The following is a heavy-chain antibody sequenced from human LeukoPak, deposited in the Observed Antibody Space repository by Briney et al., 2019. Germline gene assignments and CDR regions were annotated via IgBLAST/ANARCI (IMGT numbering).Heavy chain of an antibody. CDR1: GFTVSSNY. CDR3: ATARSTYSSGWYAVGY. CDR2: IYSGGST. Sequence: GGSLRLSCAASGFTVSSNYMSWVRQAPGKGLEWASLIYSGGSTYYADSVQGRFIISRDNSRNTLYLQMNSLRAEDTAVYYCATARSTYSSGWYAVGYWGQGTLVTVSS. V-gene: IGHV3-66*01. D-gene: IGHD6-19*01. J-gene: IGHJ4*02.